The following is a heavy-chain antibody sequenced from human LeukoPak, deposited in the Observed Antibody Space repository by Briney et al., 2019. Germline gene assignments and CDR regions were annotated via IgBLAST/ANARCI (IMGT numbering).Heavy chain of an antibody. V-gene: IGHV3-30*18. CDR2: ISYDGSNK. D-gene: IGHD3-22*01. Sequence: GGSLRLSCAASGFTFSSYGMHWVRQAPGKGLEWVAVISYDGSNKYYADSVKGRFTISKDNSKNTLYLQMNSLRAEDTAVYYCAKDYKLHDSSGYSPDYWGQGTLVTVSS. CDR3: AKDYKLHDSSGYSPDY. J-gene: IGHJ4*02. CDR1: GFTFSSYG.